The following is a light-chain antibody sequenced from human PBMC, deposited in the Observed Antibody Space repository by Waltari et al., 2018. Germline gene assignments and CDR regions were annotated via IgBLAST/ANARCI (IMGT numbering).Light chain of an antibody. V-gene: IGLV3-10*01. J-gene: IGLJ3*02. CDR1: ALPKKY. Sequence: SYDLSQPHSVSVTPGQTASITCSGDALPKKYAYWYQQKSGQAPVLVIYEDIKRPSGIPERFSGSSSGTMATLTISGAQADDEADYFCYSTDSSGNDRVFGGGTKLTVL. CDR2: EDI. CDR3: YSTDSSGNDRV.